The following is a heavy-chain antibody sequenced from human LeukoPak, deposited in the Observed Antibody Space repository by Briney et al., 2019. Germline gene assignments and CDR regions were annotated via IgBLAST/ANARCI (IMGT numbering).Heavy chain of an antibody. CDR3: AREGKLMGYSGGLGFIY. Sequence: SETLSLTCTVSGGSISTYYWSWTRQPPGKGLEWIGNIYYSGSTIYNPSLKSRVTISVDTSTNQFSLNLTSVTAADTAVYYCAREGKLMGYSGGLGFIYWGQGTLVTVSS. D-gene: IGHD6-19*01. CDR2: IYYSGST. V-gene: IGHV4-59*01. J-gene: IGHJ4*02. CDR1: GGSISTYY.